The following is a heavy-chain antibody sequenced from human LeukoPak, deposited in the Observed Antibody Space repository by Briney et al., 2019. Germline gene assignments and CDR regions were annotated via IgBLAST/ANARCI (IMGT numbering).Heavy chain of an antibody. V-gene: IGHV4-59*01. J-gene: IGHJ5*02. D-gene: IGHD2-2*01. Sequence: SETLSLTCTVSGGSMNDYYCTWVRQPPGRGMEWIGYIFDIGNTNYNPSLKSRVTISLDTSKNQFSLRLNSVTAADTAVYYCAKGMMPDWFDPWGQGTLVTVSS. CDR2: IFDIGNT. CDR1: GGSMNDYY. CDR3: AKGMMPDWFDP.